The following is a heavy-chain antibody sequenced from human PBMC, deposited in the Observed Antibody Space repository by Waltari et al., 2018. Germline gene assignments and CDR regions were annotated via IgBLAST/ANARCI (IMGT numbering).Heavy chain of an antibody. CDR3: ARDREPNLGMDV. J-gene: IGHJ6*02. CDR2: IYYSGST. Sequence: QVQLQESGPGLVKPSETLSLTCTVSGGSISSHYWSWIRQPPGKGLEWIGYIYYSGSTNYNPSLKSRVTISVDTSKNQFSLKLSSVTAADTAVYYCARDREPNLGMDVWGQGTTVTVSS. V-gene: IGHV4-59*11. CDR1: GGSISSHY.